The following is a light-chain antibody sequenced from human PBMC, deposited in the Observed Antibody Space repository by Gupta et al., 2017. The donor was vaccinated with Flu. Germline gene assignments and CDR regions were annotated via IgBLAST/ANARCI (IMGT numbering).Light chain of an antibody. CDR1: QSVSTY. CDR2: DAS. V-gene: IGKV3-11*01. Sequence: EIVLTQSPVTLSLSPGERATRSCRASQSVSTYLAWYQQLPGQATRLLIHDASTMATDTPARFYGSGSGTDFTLTIHSREPEDFAIYYCQQHMSWPSVTFGGGTKVESK. CDR3: QQHMSWPSVT. J-gene: IGKJ4*01.